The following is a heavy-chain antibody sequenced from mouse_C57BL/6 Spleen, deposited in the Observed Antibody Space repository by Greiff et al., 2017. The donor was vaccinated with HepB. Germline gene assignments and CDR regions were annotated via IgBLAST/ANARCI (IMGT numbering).Heavy chain of an antibody. CDR3: ARRYYGSSYEDY. D-gene: IGHD1-1*01. Sequence: EVKLQESGPELVKPGASVKISCKASGYSFTGYYMNWVKQSPEKSLEWIGEINPSTGGTTYNQKFKAKATLTVDKSSSTAYMQLKSLTSEDSAVYYCARRYYGSSYEDYWGQGTTLTVSS. CDR2: INPSTGGT. J-gene: IGHJ2*01. CDR1: GYSFTGYY. V-gene: IGHV1-42*01.